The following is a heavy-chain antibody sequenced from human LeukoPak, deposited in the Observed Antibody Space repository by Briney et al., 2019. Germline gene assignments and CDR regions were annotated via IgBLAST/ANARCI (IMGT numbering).Heavy chain of an antibody. Sequence: PSETLSLTCTVSGGSISSYYWSWIRQPPGKGLEWIGYIYYSGSTNYNPSLKSRVTISVDTSRNQFSLKLSSVTAADTAVYYCARRVGYSSSWFWFDPWGQGTLVTVSS. V-gene: IGHV4-59*08. J-gene: IGHJ5*02. CDR2: IYYSGST. D-gene: IGHD6-13*01. CDR1: GGSISSYY. CDR3: ARRVGYSSSWFWFDP.